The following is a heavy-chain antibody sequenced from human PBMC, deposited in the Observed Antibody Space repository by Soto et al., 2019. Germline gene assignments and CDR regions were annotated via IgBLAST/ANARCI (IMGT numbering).Heavy chain of an antibody. CDR2: IYYSGST. V-gene: IGHV4-30-4*01. CDR1: GGATSSGDYY. J-gene: IGHJ4*02. CDR3: ARAPSAPPGYSSSWYYFDY. D-gene: IGHD6-13*01. Sequence: SETLSLTCTVSGGATSSGDYYWSWIRQPPGKGLEWSGYIYYSGSTYYNPSLKSRVTISVDTSKNQFSLKLSSVTAAETAVYYWARAPSAPPGYSSSWYYFDYWGQGTLVTVSS.